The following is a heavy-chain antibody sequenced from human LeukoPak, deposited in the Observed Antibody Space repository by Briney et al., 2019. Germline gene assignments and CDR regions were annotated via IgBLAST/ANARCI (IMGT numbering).Heavy chain of an antibody. CDR2: INHSGST. CDR3: AGPETTADAFDI. J-gene: IGHJ3*02. Sequence: PSETLSLTCAVYGGSFSGYYWSWIRQPPGKGLEWIGEINHSGSTNYNPSLKSRVIISVDTSKNQFSLKLSSVTAADTAVYYCAGPETTADAFDIWGQGTMVTVSS. D-gene: IGHD4-17*01. V-gene: IGHV4-34*01. CDR1: GGSFSGYY.